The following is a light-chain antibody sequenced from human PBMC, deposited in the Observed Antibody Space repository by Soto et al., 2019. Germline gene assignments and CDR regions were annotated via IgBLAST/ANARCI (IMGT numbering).Light chain of an antibody. CDR2: DAS. V-gene: IGKV3-11*01. J-gene: IGKJ5*01. CDR1: QSVSSY. CDR3: QQRSNGPPRT. Sequence: EIVLTQSPATLSLSPGERATLSCRASQSVSSYLAWYQQKPGQAPRLLIYDASNRATGIPARFSGSGSGTDFTLTISSLEPEDFAVYYCQQRSNGPPRTFGQGTRLEI.